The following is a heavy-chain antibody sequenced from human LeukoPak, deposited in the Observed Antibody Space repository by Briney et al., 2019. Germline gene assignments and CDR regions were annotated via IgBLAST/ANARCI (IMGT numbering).Heavy chain of an antibody. J-gene: IGHJ5*02. CDR1: GGSISSSGHY. Sequence: PSETLSLTCTVSGGSISSSGHYWGWIRQPPGKGLERIASIYYSGSTYHNPSLKSRVTISVDTSKNQLSLKLSSLTAADTAVYYCARHEYSGSYYGLSWFDPWGQGTLVTVSS. D-gene: IGHD1-26*01. V-gene: IGHV4-39*01. CDR2: IYYSGST. CDR3: ARHEYSGSYYGLSWFDP.